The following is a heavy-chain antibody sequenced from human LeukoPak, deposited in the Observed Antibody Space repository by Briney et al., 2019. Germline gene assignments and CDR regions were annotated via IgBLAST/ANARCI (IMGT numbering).Heavy chain of an antibody. J-gene: IGHJ4*02. CDR2: IDSSAETL. D-gene: IGHD2-8*01. Sequence: PGGSLRLSCTASGFTFSIYEMTWVRQVPGKGLEWVSYIDSSAETLYYMDSVKGRFTISRDNAKNSLYLQMNSLRAEDTAVHYCARDADVGVYLDYWGQGTLVTVSS. V-gene: IGHV3-48*03. CDR3: ARDADVGVYLDY. CDR1: GFTFSIYE.